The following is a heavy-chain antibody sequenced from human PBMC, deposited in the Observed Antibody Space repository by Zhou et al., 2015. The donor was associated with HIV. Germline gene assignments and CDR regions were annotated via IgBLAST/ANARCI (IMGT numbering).Heavy chain of an antibody. CDR2: IIPIFGTA. J-gene: IGHJ4*02. CDR3: ARSHIPPGYSYAQWYFDY. V-gene: IGHV1-69*06. Sequence: QVQLVQSGAEVKKPGSSVKVSCKVSGGIFSNSAVSWVRQAPGHGLAWMGGIIPIFGTANYAQKFQGRVTITADKSTSTAYMELSSLRSEDTAVYYCARSHIPPGYSYAQWYFDYWGQGTLVTVSS. CDR1: GGIFSNSA. D-gene: IGHD5-18*01.